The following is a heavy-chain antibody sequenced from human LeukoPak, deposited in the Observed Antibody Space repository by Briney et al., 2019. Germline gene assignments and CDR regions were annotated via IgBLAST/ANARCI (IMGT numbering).Heavy chain of an antibody. V-gene: IGHV4-59*01. CDR1: GGSISSYY. CDR2: IYYSGST. D-gene: IGHD3-22*01. J-gene: IGHJ3*02. Sequence: SGTLSLTCTVSGGSISSYYWSWIRQPPGKGLEWIGYIYYSGSTNYNPSLKSRVTISVDTSKNQFSLKLSSVTAADTAVYYCAKLSVVTRVDAFDIWGQGTMVTVSS. CDR3: AKLSVVTRVDAFDI.